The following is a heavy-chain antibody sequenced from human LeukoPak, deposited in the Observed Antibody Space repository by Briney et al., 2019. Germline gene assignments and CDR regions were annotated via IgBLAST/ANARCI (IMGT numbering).Heavy chain of an antibody. D-gene: IGHD3-22*01. Sequence: ASVTVSCKASGYTFTSYDINWVRQAPGQGLEWMGWMNPNSGNTGYAQKFQGRVTMTRNTSISTAYMELSSLRSEDTAVYYCASHYYDSSGRVNWGQGTLVTVSS. V-gene: IGHV1-8*01. CDR3: ASHYYDSSGRVN. J-gene: IGHJ4*02. CDR1: GYTFTSYD. CDR2: MNPNSGNT.